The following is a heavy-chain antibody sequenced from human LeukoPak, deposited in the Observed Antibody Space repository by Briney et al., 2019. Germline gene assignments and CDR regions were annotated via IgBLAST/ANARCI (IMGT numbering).Heavy chain of an antibody. D-gene: IGHD6-13*01. CDR2: YSGGTT. J-gene: IGHJ4*02. V-gene: IGHV3-53*01. CDR1: GFTVSNSF. CDR3: ARDDRIAAAGTFDY. Sequence: GGSLRLSCAASGFTVSNSFMSWVRQAAGKGLEWVSVYSGGTTYYADSVKGRFTISRGNSKNTLYLQMNSLRAEDTALYYCARDDRIAAAGTFDYWGQGTLVTVYS.